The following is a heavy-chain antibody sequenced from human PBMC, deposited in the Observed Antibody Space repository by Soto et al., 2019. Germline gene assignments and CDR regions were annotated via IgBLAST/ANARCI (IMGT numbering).Heavy chain of an antibody. CDR2: IYYTGRT. V-gene: IGHV4-59*02. Sequence: SETLSLTCTVSGGSVNNYYWSWVRLSPGKGLEWIGYIYYTGRTNYNPSLESRVTISVDTSKNQFSLNLRSVTAADTAVYYCARDSSDSWYSPMDPWGQGILVTVSS. J-gene: IGHJ5*02. CDR1: GGSVNNYY. CDR3: ARDSSDSWYSPMDP. D-gene: IGHD3-22*01.